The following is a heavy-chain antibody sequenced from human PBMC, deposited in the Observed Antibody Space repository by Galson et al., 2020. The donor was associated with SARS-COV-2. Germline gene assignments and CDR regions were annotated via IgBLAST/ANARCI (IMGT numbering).Heavy chain of an antibody. V-gene: IGHV3-30*18. D-gene: IGHD5-18*01. CDR1: GFTFSSYG. CDR3: AKDPRRGYRDYYYYYGMDV. Sequence: GGSLRLSCAASGFTFSSYGMHWVRQAPGKGLEWVAVISYDGSNKYYADSVKGRFTISRDNSKNTLYLQMNSLRAEDTAVYYCAKDPRRGYRDYYYYYGMDVWGQGTTVTVSS. J-gene: IGHJ6*02. CDR2: ISYDGSNK.